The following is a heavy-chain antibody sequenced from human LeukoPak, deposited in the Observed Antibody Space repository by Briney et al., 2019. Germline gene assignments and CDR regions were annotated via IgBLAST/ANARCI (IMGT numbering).Heavy chain of an antibody. J-gene: IGHJ4*02. Sequence: GGSLRLSCAASGFSVSSNYMSWVRQAPGKGLEWVSTIYSGESAYYADSGKGRFTISRDNSKNALVLQMNSLTAADTAVYYCARDGGPGYCSSSNCYEGFDYWGQGTLVTVSS. CDR2: IYSGESA. V-gene: IGHV3-66*01. D-gene: IGHD2-2*01. CDR3: ARDGGPGYCSSSNCYEGFDY. CDR1: GFSVSSNY.